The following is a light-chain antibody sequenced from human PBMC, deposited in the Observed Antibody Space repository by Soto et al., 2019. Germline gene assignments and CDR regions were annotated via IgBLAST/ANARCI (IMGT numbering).Light chain of an antibody. J-gene: IGKJ5*01. CDR1: QTINGY. V-gene: IGKV1-39*01. Sequence: DIQMTQSPSSLSASVGARVTITCRASQTINGYLNWYQQKPGKAPNLLIYAASTLQSGVPSRFSGSGSGTDFTLTISSLQLEDFATYYCQQSYSTPITFGHGTRLEI. CDR2: AAS. CDR3: QQSYSTPIT.